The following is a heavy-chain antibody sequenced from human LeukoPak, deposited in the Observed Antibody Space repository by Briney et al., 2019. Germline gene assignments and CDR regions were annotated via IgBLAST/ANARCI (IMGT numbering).Heavy chain of an antibody. D-gene: IGHD3-9*01. V-gene: IGHV3-23*01. CDR1: GFTFSNYA. Sequence: GASLTLSCAASGFTFSNYAMSWVRQPPGKGLEWVSAITVSGGNTYYADSVKGRLTISRDNSKNPVFLQMNSLRAEDTGVYCCAKWGDYDVLTGYLVSDYWGQGTLVTVSS. CDR2: ITVSGGNT. CDR3: AKWGDYDVLTGYLVSDY. J-gene: IGHJ4*02.